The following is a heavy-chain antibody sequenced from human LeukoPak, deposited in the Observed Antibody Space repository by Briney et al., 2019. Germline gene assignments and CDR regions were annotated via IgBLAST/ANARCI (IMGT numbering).Heavy chain of an antibody. CDR1: GGSISSSSYY. J-gene: IGHJ4*02. CDR3: ARFLGIFGPGFDY. V-gene: IGHV4-39*07. Sequence: SETLSLTCTVSGGSISSSSYYWGWIRQPPGKGLEWIGSIYYSGSTYYNPSLKSRVTISVGTSKNQFSLKLSSVTAADTAVYYCARFLGIFGPGFDYWGQGTLVTVSS. CDR2: IYYSGST. D-gene: IGHD3-3*02.